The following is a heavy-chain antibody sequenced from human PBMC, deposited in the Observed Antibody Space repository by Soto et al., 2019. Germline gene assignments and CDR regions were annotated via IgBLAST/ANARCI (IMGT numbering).Heavy chain of an antibody. D-gene: IGHD3-10*01. Sequence: LRLSCAASGFTFINYRMHWVRQAPGKGLEGVAVISYDGSNKYYADSVKGRFTISRDNSKNTLYLQMNSLRAEDTAVYYCVKDSGSYYGSDVWGQGTTVTVSS. CDR3: VKDSGSYYGSDV. V-gene: IGHV3-30*18. J-gene: IGHJ6*02. CDR1: GFTFINYR. CDR2: ISYDGSNK.